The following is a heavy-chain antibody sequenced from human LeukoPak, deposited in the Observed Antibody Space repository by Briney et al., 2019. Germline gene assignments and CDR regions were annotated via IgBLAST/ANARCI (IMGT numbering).Heavy chain of an antibody. CDR1: GFIFSSYV. D-gene: IGHD3-22*01. Sequence: GGSLRLSCAASGFIFSSYVISWVRQAPGKGLEWVSTIGGSGGSTYYADSVKGRFTISRDNSKNTLYLQMNSLRAEDTAVYYCAKAEDYYDSSGYNFAAGYWGQGTLVTVSS. V-gene: IGHV3-23*01. J-gene: IGHJ4*02. CDR2: IGGSGGST. CDR3: AKAEDYYDSSGYNFAAGY.